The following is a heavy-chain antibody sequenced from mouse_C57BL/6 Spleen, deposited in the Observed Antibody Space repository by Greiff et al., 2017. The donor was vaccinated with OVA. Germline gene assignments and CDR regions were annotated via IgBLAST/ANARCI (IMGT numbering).Heavy chain of an antibody. CDR3: ARLGVSDSLYAMDY. D-gene: IGHD2-13*01. J-gene: IGHJ4*01. V-gene: IGHV5-12*01. CDR1: GFTFSDYY. Sequence: EVHLVESGGGLVQPGGSLKLSCAASGFTFSDYYMYWVRQTPEKRLEWVAYISNGGGSTYYPDTVKGRFTSSRDNAKNTLYLQLSRLKSEDTAMYYCARLGVSDSLYAMDYWGQGTSVTVSS. CDR2: ISNGGGST.